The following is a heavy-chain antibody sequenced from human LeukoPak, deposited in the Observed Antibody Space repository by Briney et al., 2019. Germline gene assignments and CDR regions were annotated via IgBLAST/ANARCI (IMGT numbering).Heavy chain of an antibody. Sequence: SETLSLTCAVSGVSFTGAGFYWTWIRQHPGKGLEWIGYIYYSGTTYYNPSLESRVTISVDTSQNQFSLKPSSVTAADTGVYYCARDFWSGYGYFDYWGQGALVTVSS. CDR1: GVSFTGAGFY. CDR3: ARDFWSGYGYFDY. CDR2: IYYSGTT. D-gene: IGHD3-3*01. V-gene: IGHV4-31*11. J-gene: IGHJ4*02.